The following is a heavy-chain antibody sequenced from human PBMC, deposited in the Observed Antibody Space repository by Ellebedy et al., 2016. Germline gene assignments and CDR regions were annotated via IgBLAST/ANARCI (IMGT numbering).Heavy chain of an antibody. V-gene: IGHV3-23*01. D-gene: IGHD6-19*01. CDR3: GTGRGIAVACTVSGY. CDR1: GFTFSSYA. Sequence: GESLKISXAASGFTFSSYAMSWVRQAPGKGLEWVSAISGSGGSTYYADSVKGRFTISRDNSKNTLYLQMNSLRAEDTAVYYCGTGRGIAVACTVSGYWGQGNLVTVSS. J-gene: IGHJ4*02. CDR2: ISGSGGST.